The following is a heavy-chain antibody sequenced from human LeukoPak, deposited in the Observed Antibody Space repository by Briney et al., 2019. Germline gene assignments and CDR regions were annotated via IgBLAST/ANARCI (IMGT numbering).Heavy chain of an antibody. Sequence: ASXXXSCKASGYTFTSYYMHWVRQAPGQGLEWMGIINPSGGSTSYAQKFQGRVTMTRDTSTSTVYMELSSLRSEDTAVYYCARYSGSSYYFDYWGQGTLVTVSS. CDR2: INPSGGST. J-gene: IGHJ4*02. CDR1: GYTFTSYY. D-gene: IGHD1-26*01. CDR3: ARYSGSSYYFDY. V-gene: IGHV1-46*01.